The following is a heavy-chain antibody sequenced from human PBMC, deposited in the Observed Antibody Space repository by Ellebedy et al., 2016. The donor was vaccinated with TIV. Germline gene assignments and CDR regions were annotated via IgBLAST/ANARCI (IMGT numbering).Heavy chain of an antibody. J-gene: IGHJ5*01. D-gene: IGHD2-2*01. CDR1: GSSFLTYW. V-gene: IGHV5-51*01. CDR2: IYPDDSDT. CDR3: ARLSVEVPAAGSEHWFDP. Sequence: GESLKISCQGSGSSFLTYWIGWVRQRPGKGLEWMGMIYPDDSDTRYSPSFQGQVTMSVDKSIRTAFLQWNSLKSSDTAMYYCARLSVEVPAAGSEHWFDPWGRGTLVTVSA.